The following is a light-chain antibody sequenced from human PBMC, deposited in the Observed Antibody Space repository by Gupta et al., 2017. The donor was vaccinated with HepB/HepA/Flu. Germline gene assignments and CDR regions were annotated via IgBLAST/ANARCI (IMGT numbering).Light chain of an antibody. CDR1: PSVSSN. CDR3: QQYNNWPPGT. Sequence: IVMTQSPATLSVSPGERATLSCRASPSVSSNLAWYQQKPGQAPRLLIYGASTRATGIPARFSGSGSGTEFTLTISSLQSEDFAVYYCQQYNNWPPGTFGQGTKLEIK. J-gene: IGKJ2*01. CDR2: GAS. V-gene: IGKV3-15*01.